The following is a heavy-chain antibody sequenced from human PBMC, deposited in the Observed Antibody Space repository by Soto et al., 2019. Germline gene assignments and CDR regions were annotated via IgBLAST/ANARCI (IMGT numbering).Heavy chain of an antibody. CDR1: GFTFSSYA. D-gene: IGHD3-16*02. CDR3: AKDPHREGQYRRVDY. Sequence: GGSLRLSCAASGFTFSSYAMSWVRQAPGKGLEWVSAISGSGGSTYYADSVKGRFTISRDNSKNTLYLQMNSLRAEDTAVYYCAKDPHREGQYRRVDYWGQGTLGTGSS. CDR2: ISGSGGST. V-gene: IGHV3-23*01. J-gene: IGHJ4*02.